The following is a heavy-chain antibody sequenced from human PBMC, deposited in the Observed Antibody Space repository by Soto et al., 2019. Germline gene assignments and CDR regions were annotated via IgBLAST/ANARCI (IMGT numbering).Heavy chain of an antibody. CDR2: RIPIFGAA. J-gene: IGHJ5*02. CDR3: ARGRSSPNFDP. V-gene: IGHV1-69*01. D-gene: IGHD6-6*01. Sequence: QVQLVQSGAEVRKPGSSVKVSCKISGGTFTNYVISWLRQAPGQGLEWMGGRIPIFGAANLAQKFQGRVPITADESTSTVNMELSSLTSEDTAVSYCARGRSSPNFDPWGQGTLVTVSS. CDR1: GGTFTNYV.